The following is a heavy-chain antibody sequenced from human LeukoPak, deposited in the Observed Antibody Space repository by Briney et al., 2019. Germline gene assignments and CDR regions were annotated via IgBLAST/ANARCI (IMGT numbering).Heavy chain of an antibody. CDR1: GGSFSGYY. V-gene: IGHV4-34*01. CDR2: INHSGST. Sequence: SETLSLTCAVYGGSFSGYYWSWIRQPPGKGLEWTGEINHSGSTNYNPSLKSRVTISVDTSKNQFSLKLSSVTAADTAVYYCARGRQQRLYYYYYGMDVWGQGTTVTVSS. CDR3: ARGRQQRLYYYYYGMDV. D-gene: IGHD6-13*01. J-gene: IGHJ6*02.